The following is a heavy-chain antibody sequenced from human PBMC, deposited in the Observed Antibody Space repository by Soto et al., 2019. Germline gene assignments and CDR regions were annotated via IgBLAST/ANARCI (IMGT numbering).Heavy chain of an antibody. V-gene: IGHV1-46*01. CDR3: ARDWDYDSSGYYPDDAFDT. J-gene: IGHJ3*02. D-gene: IGHD3-22*01. Sequence: ASVKVSCKASGYTFTSCYMHWVRQAPGQGLEWMGIINPSGGSTSYAQKFQGRVTMTRDTSTSTVYMELSSLRSEDTAVYYCARDWDYDSSGYYPDDAFDTWGQGTMVTVSS. CDR1: GYTFTSCY. CDR2: INPSGGST.